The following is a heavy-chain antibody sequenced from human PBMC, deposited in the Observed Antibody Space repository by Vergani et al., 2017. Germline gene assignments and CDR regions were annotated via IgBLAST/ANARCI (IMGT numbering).Heavy chain of an antibody. CDR2: ISWNSNSI. CDR1: GFTSAGYA. J-gene: IGHJ5*02. CDR3: AKDLGTSSVGGWFDP. D-gene: IGHD6-6*01. Sequence: EVQLEESGGGLVLPGRSLRLSCVASGFTSAGYAMHWVRQAQGKGLEWVSGISWNSNSIGYADSVKGRFTISRDNAKNSLYLQMNSLRAEDTALYYCAKDLGTSSVGGWFDPWGQGTLVTVSS. V-gene: IGHV3-9*02.